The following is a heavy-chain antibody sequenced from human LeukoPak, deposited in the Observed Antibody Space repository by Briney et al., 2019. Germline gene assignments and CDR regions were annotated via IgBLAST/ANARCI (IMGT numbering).Heavy chain of an antibody. CDR1: GFTFSSYE. CDR3: ARYSSPIN. CDR2: ISSGGTTI. Sequence: GGSLRLSCAASGFTFSSYEMAWVRQPPGKGLGWLSCISSGGTTIYYADSVKGRFTISRDNAKNSLYLQVSSLRAEDTAVYHCARYSSPINWGQGTLVTVSS. V-gene: IGHV3-48*03. J-gene: IGHJ4*02. D-gene: IGHD3-22*01.